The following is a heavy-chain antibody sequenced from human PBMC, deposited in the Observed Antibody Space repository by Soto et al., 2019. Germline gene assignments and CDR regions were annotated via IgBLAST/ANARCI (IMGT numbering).Heavy chain of an antibody. CDR2: ISYDGRKK. CDR1: GFTFSSYG. D-gene: IGHD6-19*01. CDR3: VKDGSSGWPYFYDMDV. Sequence: QVQLVESGGGVVQPGRSLRLSCAASGFTFSSYGMHWVRQAPGTGLEWVAVISYDGRKKYYADAVKGRFTISRDNSKNTLYLQMSSLRAEDTAVYYCVKDGSSGWPYFYDMDVWGQGTTVTVSS. J-gene: IGHJ6*02. V-gene: IGHV3-30*18.